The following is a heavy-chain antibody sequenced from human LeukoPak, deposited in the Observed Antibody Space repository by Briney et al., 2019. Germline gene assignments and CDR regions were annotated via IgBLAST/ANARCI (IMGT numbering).Heavy chain of an antibody. CDR2: IKQDGSEK. V-gene: IGHV3-7*01. CDR3: ARDPGPYYDYVWGSYRPIYFDY. D-gene: IGHD3-16*02. J-gene: IGHJ4*02. Sequence: PGGSLRLSCAASGFTFSSYWMSWVRQAPGKGLEWVANIKQDGSEKYYVDSVKGRFTISRDNAKNSLYLQMNSLRAEGTAVYYCARDPGPYYDYVWGSYRPIYFDYWGQGTLVTVSS. CDR1: GFTFSSYW.